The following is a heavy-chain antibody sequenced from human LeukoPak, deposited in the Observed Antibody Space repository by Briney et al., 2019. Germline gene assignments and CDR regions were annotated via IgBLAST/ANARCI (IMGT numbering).Heavy chain of an antibody. V-gene: IGHV1-46*01. D-gene: IGHD6-13*01. CDR2: INPSGGST. Sequence: ASVKVSCKASGYTFTSYYMHWVRQAPGQGLEWMGIINPSGGSTSYAQKFQGRVTMTRDTSTSTVYMELSSLRSEDTAVYYCARGAPAAGRGDDFDYWGQGTLVTVSS. CDR1: GYTFTSYY. J-gene: IGHJ4*02. CDR3: ARGAPAAGRGDDFDY.